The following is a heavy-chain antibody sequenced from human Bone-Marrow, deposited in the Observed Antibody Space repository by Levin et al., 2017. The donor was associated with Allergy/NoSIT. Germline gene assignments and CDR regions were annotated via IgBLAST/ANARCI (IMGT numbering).Heavy chain of an antibody. Sequence: PGGSLRLSCVTSGFTFSNYWMTWVRRAPGKGLEWVANIKGDGTKQSCLDSVKGRFTISRDNTKNSLYLQMNSLRAEDTAVYYCARDGNFYDGTYYYDTFDFWGQGTMVTVSS. V-gene: IGHV3-7*01. D-gene: IGHD3-22*01. J-gene: IGHJ3*01. CDR1: GFTFSNYW. CDR2: IKGDGTKQ. CDR3: ARDGNFYDGTYYYDTFDF.